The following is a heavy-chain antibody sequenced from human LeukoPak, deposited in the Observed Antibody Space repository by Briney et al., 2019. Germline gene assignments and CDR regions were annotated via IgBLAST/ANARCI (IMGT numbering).Heavy chain of an antibody. D-gene: IGHD6-13*01. CDR3: ARDRYSSSWYPHYYYYYGMDV. CDR2: IKQDGSEK. CDR1: GFTFSSYW. Sequence: PGGSLRLSCAASGFTFSSYWMGWVRQAPGKGLEWVANIKQDGSEKYYVDSVKGRFTISRENAKNSLYLQMNSLRAEDTAVYYCARDRYSSSWYPHYYYYYGMDVWGQGTTVTVSS. V-gene: IGHV3-7*01. J-gene: IGHJ6*02.